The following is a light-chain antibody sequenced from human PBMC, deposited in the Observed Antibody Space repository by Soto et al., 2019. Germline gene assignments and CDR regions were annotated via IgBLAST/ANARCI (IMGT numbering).Light chain of an antibody. V-gene: IGLV2-11*01. CDR1: SSDVGGYNY. J-gene: IGLJ2*01. Sequence: SALTQPRSVSGSPGQSVTISCTGTSSDVGGYNYVSWYQQHPGKAPKLMIYDVSKRPSGVPDRFSGSKSGNTASLTISGLQAEDEADYYCCSYAGSYIYVVFGGGTQLTVL. CDR3: CSYAGSYIYVV. CDR2: DVS.